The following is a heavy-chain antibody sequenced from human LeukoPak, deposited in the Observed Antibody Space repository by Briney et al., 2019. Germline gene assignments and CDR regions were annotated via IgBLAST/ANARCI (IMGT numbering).Heavy chain of an antibody. J-gene: IGHJ3*02. CDR1: GYCFTSYW. D-gene: IGHD2-8*01. CDR2: IYPGDSDT. CDR3: ARHQSVSGKDAFDI. V-gene: IGHV5-51*01. Sequence: GASLKISCKGSGYCFTSYWIGWVRPMPGRGLGWMGIIYPGDSDTRYSPSFQGQVTISADKSISTAYLQWSSLKASDTAMYYCARHQSVSGKDAFDIWGQGTMVTVSS.